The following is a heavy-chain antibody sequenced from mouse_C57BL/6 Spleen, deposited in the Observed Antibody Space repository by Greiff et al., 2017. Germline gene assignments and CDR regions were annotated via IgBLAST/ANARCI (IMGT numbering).Heavy chain of an antibody. Sequence: EVKVVESGGDLVKPGGSLKLSCAASGFTFSSYGMSWVRQTPDKRLEWVATISSGGSYTYYPDSVKGRFTISRDNAKNTLYLQMSSLKSEDTAMYYCARYDYDAPYWYFDVWGTGTTVTVSS. CDR3: ARYDYDAPYWYFDV. J-gene: IGHJ1*03. V-gene: IGHV5-6*01. CDR1: GFTFSSYG. D-gene: IGHD2-4*01. CDR2: ISSGGSYT.